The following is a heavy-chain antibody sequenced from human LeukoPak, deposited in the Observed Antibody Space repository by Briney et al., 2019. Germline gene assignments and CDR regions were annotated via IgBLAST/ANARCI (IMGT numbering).Heavy chain of an antibody. J-gene: IGHJ4*02. CDR1: GYTFTGYY. V-gene: IGHV1-2*06. D-gene: IGHD4-23*01. CDR2: INPNSGSA. CDR3: ARGLGTYGGNFL. Sequence: ASVKVSCKASGYTFTGYYMHWVRQAPGQGLEWMGRINPNSGSANYAQKFQGRVTMTRDTSISTAYMELSRLRSDDTAVYYCARGLGTYGGNFLWGQGTLVTVSS.